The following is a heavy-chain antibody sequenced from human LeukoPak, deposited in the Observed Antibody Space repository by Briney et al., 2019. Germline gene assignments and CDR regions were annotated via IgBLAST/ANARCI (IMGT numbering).Heavy chain of an antibody. CDR2: INHSGST. CDR1: GGSFSGYY. V-gene: IGHV4-34*01. Sequence: SETLSLTCAVYGGSFSGYYWNWIRQPPGKGLEWIGEINHSGSTNYNPSLKSRVTISVDTSKNQFSLKLSSVTAADTAVYSCARGQQCYHDSSGYWVFDYWGQGTLATVSS. D-gene: IGHD3-22*01. CDR3: ARGQQCYHDSSGYWVFDY. J-gene: IGHJ4*02.